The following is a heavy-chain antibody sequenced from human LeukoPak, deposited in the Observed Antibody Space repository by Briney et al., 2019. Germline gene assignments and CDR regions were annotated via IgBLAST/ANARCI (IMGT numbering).Heavy chain of an antibody. J-gene: IGHJ4*02. CDR3: ARGSSWWELPSFGY. CDR2: IYSGGST. D-gene: IGHD1-26*01. V-gene: IGHV3-66*02. Sequence: GGSLRLSCAASGFTVSSNCMGWVRQAPGKGLEWVSVIYSGGSTYYADSVKGRFTISRDNSKNTLYLQMNSLRAEDTAVYYCARGSSWWELPSFGYWGQGTLVTVSS. CDR1: GFTVSSNC.